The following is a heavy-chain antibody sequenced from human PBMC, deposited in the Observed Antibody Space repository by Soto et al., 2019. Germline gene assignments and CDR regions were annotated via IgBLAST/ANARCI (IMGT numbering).Heavy chain of an antibody. V-gene: IGHV3-23*01. J-gene: IGHJ4*02. CDR3: ASGFSAGKGSPRDY. CDR1: GFSFIKYA. CDR2: LSGSGGST. Sequence: PGGSLRLSCAASGFSFIKYAMSWVRQAPGKGLEWVSGLSGSGGSTSSADSVKGRFAISRDNSRNTLYLQMSSLRDGDTAIYYWASGFSAGKGSPRDYYGQRPRVAVSS. D-gene: IGHD5-12*01.